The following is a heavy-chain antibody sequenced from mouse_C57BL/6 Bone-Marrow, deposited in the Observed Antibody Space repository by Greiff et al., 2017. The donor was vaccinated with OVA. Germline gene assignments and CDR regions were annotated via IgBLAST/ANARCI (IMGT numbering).Heavy chain of an antibody. D-gene: IGHD1-1*01. J-gene: IGHJ1*03. CDR2: IWTGGGT. Sequence: VHLVESGPGLVAPSQSLSITCTVSGFSLTSYAISWVRQPPGKGLEWLGVIWTGGGTNYNSAPKSRLSTSKDNSKSEVFLIRNRLQTDDTAGYYGNYGSSFLYWYFDVWGTGTTVTVSS. CDR3: NYGSSFLYWYFDV. V-gene: IGHV2-9-1*01. CDR1: GFSLTSYA.